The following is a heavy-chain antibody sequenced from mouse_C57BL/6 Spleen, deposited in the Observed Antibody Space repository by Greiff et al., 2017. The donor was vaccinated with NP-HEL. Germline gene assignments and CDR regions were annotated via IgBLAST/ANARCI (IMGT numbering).Heavy chain of an antibody. Sequence: QVQLQQPGAELVKPGASVKLSCKASGYTFTSYWMQWVKQRPGQGLEWIGEIDPSDSYTNYNQKFKGKATLTVDTSSSTAYMQLSSLTSEDSAIYYCARYGNRPIYYDYDDGYAMDYWGQGTSVTVSS. CDR3: ARYGNRPIYYDYDDGYAMDY. V-gene: IGHV1-50*01. CDR1: GYTFTSYW. CDR2: IDPSDSYT. D-gene: IGHD2-4*01. J-gene: IGHJ4*01.